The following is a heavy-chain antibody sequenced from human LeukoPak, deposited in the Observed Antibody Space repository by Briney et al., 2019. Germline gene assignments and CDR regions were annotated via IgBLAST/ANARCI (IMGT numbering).Heavy chain of an antibody. D-gene: IGHD2-15*01. CDR1: GGSISSYY. J-gene: IGHJ4*02. CDR2: IYYSGST. CDR3: ARSVVVVAPFDY. Sequence: SETLSLTCTVSGGSISSYYWSWIRQPPGKGLEWIGCIYYSGSTNYNPSLKSRVTISVDTSKNQFSLKLSSVTAADTAVYYCARSVVVVAPFDYWGQGTLVTVSS. V-gene: IGHV4-59*01.